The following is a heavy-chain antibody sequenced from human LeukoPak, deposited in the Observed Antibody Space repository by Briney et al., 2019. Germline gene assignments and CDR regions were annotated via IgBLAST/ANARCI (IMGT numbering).Heavy chain of an antibody. J-gene: IGHJ4*02. CDR1: GGSISSGDYY. V-gene: IGHV4-30-4*01. D-gene: IGHD6-19*01. Sequence: SETLSLTRTVSGGSISSGDYYWSWIHQPPGKGLEWIGYIYYSGSTYYNPSLKSRVTISVDTSRNQFSLKLNSVTAADTAVYYCASLAVAGLSEGYWGQGTLVIVSS. CDR3: ASLAVAGLSEGY. CDR2: IYYSGST.